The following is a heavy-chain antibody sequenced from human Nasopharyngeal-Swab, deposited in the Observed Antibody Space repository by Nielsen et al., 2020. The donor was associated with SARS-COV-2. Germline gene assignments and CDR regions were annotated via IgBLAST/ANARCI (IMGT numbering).Heavy chain of an antibody. CDR2: IYYSGST. V-gene: IGHV4-59*13. J-gene: IGHJ6*02. CDR1: GGSISRYY. D-gene: IGHD6-13*01. CDR3: ARESLGYSSSWLGSYGMDV. Sequence: ESLKISCTVSGGSISRYYWSWIRQPPGKGPEWIGYIYYSGSTNYNPSLKSRVTISVDTSKNQFSLNLSSVTAADTAVYYCARESLGYSSSWLGSYGMDVWGQGTTVTVSS.